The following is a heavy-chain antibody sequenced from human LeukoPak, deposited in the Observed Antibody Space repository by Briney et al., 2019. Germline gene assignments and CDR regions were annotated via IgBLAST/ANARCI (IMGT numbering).Heavy chain of an antibody. CDR3: ARVPYSSGWLNWFDP. V-gene: IGHV3-53*01. CDR1: GFTVSSNY. Sequence: GGSLRLSCAASGFTVSSNYMSWVRQAPGKGLEWVSVIYSGGSTYYADSVKGRFTISRGNSKNALYLQMNSLRAEDTAVYYCARVPYSSGWLNWFDPWGQGTLVTVSS. CDR2: IYSGGST. D-gene: IGHD6-19*01. J-gene: IGHJ5*02.